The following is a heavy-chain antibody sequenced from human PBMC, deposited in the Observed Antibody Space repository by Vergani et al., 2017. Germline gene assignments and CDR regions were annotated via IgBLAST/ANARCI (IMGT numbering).Heavy chain of an antibody. Sequence: QVQLQQWGAGLLKPSETLSLTCAVSGGSFSGYYWSWIRQPPGKGLEWIGEINHSGSTNYNPSLKSRVTISVDTSKNQFSLKLSSVTAADTAVYYCARVRRYQRPSYYYYYYMDVWGKGTTVTVSS. V-gene: IGHV4-34*01. CDR2: INHSGST. CDR3: ARVRRYQRPSYYYYYYMDV. J-gene: IGHJ6*03. CDR1: GGSFSGYY. D-gene: IGHD2-2*01.